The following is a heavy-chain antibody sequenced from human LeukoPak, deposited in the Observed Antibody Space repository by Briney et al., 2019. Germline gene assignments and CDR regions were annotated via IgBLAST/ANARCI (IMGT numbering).Heavy chain of an antibody. CDR2: IHYSGST. CDR1: GGSISSSSYY. D-gene: IGHD2-15*01. Sequence: SETLSLTCTVSGGSISSSSYYWGWIRQPPGKGLEWIGSIHYSGSTNYNPSLKSRVTISVDTSTHQFSLSLSSVPAADTAVYYCARGYCSGGSCYSYYYYNYMDVWGKGTTVTVSS. J-gene: IGHJ6*03. V-gene: IGHV4-39*07. CDR3: ARGYCSGGSCYSYYYYNYMDV.